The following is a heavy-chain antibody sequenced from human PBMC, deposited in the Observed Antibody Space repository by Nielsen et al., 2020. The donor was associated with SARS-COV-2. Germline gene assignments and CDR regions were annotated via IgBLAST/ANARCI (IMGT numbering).Heavy chain of an antibody. D-gene: IGHD5-18*01. CDR3: AKEGDTYGVRNFDY. CDR2: ISYDGSRK. V-gene: IGHV3-30*18. CDR1: AFTFRNYG. Sequence: GESLKISCSASAFTFRNYGMHWVRQAPGKGLEWVTVISYDGSRKDYADSVKGRFTISRDNSKNTLYLQMNSLTGDDTAVYYCAKEGDTYGVRNFDYWGQGIMVTVSS. J-gene: IGHJ4*02.